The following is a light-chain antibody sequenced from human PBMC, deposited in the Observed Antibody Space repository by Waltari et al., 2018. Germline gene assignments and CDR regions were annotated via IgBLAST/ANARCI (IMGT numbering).Light chain of an antibody. CDR2: GAS. Sequence: EIVLTQSPGTLSLSPGERATLSCRASPSVSSSYLAWYQQKPGQAPRLLIYGASSRATGIPDRFSGSGSGTDFTLTISRLEPEDFAVYYCQQYGSSPPLTFGGGTKVEIK. CDR3: QQYGSSPPLT. V-gene: IGKV3-20*01. CDR1: PSVSSSY. J-gene: IGKJ4*01.